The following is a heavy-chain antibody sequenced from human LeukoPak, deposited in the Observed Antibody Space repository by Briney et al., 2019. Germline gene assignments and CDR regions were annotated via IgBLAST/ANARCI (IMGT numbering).Heavy chain of an antibody. D-gene: IGHD3-9*01. Sequence: SETLSLTCAVYGGSFSGYYWSWIRQPPGKGLEWIGEINHSGSTNYNPSLKSRVTISVDTSKNQFSLKLSSVTAADTAVYYCARAGDILTGYLLAYWGQGTLVTVSS. CDR3: ARAGDILTGYLLAY. V-gene: IGHV4-34*01. J-gene: IGHJ4*02. CDR2: INHSGST. CDR1: GGSFSGYY.